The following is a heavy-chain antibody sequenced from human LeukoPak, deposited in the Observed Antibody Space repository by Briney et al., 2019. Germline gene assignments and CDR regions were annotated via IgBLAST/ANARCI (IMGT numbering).Heavy chain of an antibody. CDR1: GYSFTSYW. Sequence: GESLKISCKGSGYSFTSYWIGWVRQMPGKGLEWMGIIYPGDSDTRYSPSFQGQVTISAVKSISTAYLQWSSLKASDTAMYYCARRITMVRGVPHFDYWGQGTLVTVSA. J-gene: IGHJ4*02. CDR3: ARRITMVRGVPHFDY. D-gene: IGHD3-10*01. V-gene: IGHV5-51*01. CDR2: IYPGDSDT.